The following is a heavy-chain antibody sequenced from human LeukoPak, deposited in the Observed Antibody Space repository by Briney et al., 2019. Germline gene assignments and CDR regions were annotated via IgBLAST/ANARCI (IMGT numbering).Heavy chain of an antibody. J-gene: IGHJ3*02. CDR1: GFTFSTYG. D-gene: IGHD4-17*01. CDR2: ISYDGSNE. Sequence: PGGSLRLSCAASGFTFSTYGMHWVRQAPGKGLEWVAVISYDGSNEYYADSVKGRFTISRDNSKNTLYLQMNSLRAEDTAVYYCAKSQATVTDDAFDIWGQGTMVTVSS. CDR3: AKSQATVTDDAFDI. V-gene: IGHV3-30*18.